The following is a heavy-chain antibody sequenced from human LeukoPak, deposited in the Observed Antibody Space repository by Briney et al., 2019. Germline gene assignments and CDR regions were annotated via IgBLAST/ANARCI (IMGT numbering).Heavy chain of an antibody. CDR1: GFTFSDYY. CDR3: ARVLGFSSSWYDC. J-gene: IGHJ4*02. Sequence: GGSLRLSCAASGFTFSDYYMSWIRQAPGKGLEWVSYISSSGSTIYYADSVKGRFTSSRDNAKNSLYLQMNSLRVEDTTVYYCARVLGFSSSWYDCWGQGTLVTVSS. CDR2: ISSSGSTI. V-gene: IGHV3-11*01. D-gene: IGHD6-13*01.